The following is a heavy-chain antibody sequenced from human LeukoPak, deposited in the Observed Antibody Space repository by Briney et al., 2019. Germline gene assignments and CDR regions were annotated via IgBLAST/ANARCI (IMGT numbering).Heavy chain of an antibody. CDR2: IYYSGST. CDR3: ARHPREISGSTGRGY. CDR1: GGSISSSRYY. J-gene: IGHJ4*01. V-gene: IGHV4-39*01. D-gene: IGHD1-26*01. Sequence: PETLSHTSTVSGGSISSSRYYWGWIRQPPGKGLEWIGNIYYSGSTYYNPSRRGRLAIHVDTSRNQCSLKVSSVTAADTAVYYCARHPREISGSTGRGYWGQGSLPTVSS.